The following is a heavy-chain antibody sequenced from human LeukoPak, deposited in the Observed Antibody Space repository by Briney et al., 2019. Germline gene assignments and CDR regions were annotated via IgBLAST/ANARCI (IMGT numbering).Heavy chain of an antibody. V-gene: IGHV3-30*04. CDR1: GVTFSNYA. Sequence: GGSLRLSCAASGVTFSNYALHWVRQAPGKGPEWVAVISYDGSKSYYADSVKGRYTVSRDNSKNTLYLQMNSLRAEDTAVYYCARDDGDYGFDYWGQGTLVTVSS. CDR2: ISYDGSKS. D-gene: IGHD4-17*01. J-gene: IGHJ4*02. CDR3: ARDDGDYGFDY.